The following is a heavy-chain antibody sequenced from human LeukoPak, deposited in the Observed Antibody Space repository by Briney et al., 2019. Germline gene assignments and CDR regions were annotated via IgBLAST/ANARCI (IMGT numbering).Heavy chain of an antibody. CDR3: ATLDCSSASCYEGFDY. CDR1: GFTLSSYS. J-gene: IGHJ4*02. D-gene: IGHD2-2*01. CDR2: ISSSSSYI. Sequence: GGSLRLSCAASGFTLSSYSMNWVRQAPGKGLEWVSSISSSSSYIYYADSVKGRFTISRDNAKNPLYLQMSSLRAEDTAVYYCATLDCSSASCYEGFDYWGQGTLVTVSS. V-gene: IGHV3-21*01.